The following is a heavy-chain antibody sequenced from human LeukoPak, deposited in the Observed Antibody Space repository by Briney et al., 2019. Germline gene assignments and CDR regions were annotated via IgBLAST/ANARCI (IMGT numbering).Heavy chain of an antibody. D-gene: IGHD3-16*02. CDR3: ARDYYDYVWGSYRPLHFDY. Sequence: PGRSLRLSCAASGFTFSSYEMNWVRQAPGKGLEWVSYISSSGSTIYYADSVKGRFTISRDNAKNSLYLQMNSLRAEDTAVYYCARDYYDYVWGSYRPLHFDYWGQGTLVTVSS. V-gene: IGHV3-48*03. J-gene: IGHJ4*02. CDR1: GFTFSSYE. CDR2: ISSSGSTI.